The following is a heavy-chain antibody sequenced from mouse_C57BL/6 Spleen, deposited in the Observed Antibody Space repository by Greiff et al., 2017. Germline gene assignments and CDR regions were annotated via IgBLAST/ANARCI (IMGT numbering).Heavy chain of an antibody. V-gene: IGHV14-1*01. D-gene: IGHD1-1*01. CDR3: ATWGTTVVSARYFDY. CDR1: GFNFNGYY. CDR2: IDPEAGDT. Sequence: VQLQQPGAELVRPGASVKLSCTASGFNFNGYYMHWVKQRPEQGLEWIGRIDPEAGDTDYAQKFKGKATMTVDTSSSTAYMQLSSLTSEDTAVYYCATWGTTVVSARYFDYWGQGTTLTVSS. J-gene: IGHJ2*01.